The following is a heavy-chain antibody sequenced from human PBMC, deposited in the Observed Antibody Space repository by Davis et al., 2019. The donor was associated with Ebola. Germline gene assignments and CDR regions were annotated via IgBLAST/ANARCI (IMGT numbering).Heavy chain of an antibody. Sequence: AASVKVSCKASGGTFSSYAISWVRQAPGQGLEWMGGIIPIFGTANYAQKFQGRVTITADESTSTAYMELSSLRSEDTAVYYCARTRIRFLEWLHTNGMDVWGQGTTVTVSS. CDR3: ARTRIRFLEWLHTNGMDV. CDR1: GGTFSSYA. CDR2: IIPIFGTA. J-gene: IGHJ6*02. D-gene: IGHD3-3*01. V-gene: IGHV1-69*13.